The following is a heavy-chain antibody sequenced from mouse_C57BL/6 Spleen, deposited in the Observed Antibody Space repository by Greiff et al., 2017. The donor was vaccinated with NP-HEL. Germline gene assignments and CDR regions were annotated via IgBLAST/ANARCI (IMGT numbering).Heavy chain of an antibody. J-gene: IGHJ4*01. CDR1: GYTFTDYE. CDR3: TRQLRLFYAIDY. CDR2: IDPETGGT. Sequence: VQLQQSGAELVRPGASVTLSCKASGYTFTDYEMHWVKQTPVHGLEWIGAIDPETGGTAYNQKFKGKAILTADKSSSTAYMELRSLTSEDSAVYYCTRQLRLFYAIDYWGQGTSVTVSS. V-gene: IGHV1-15*01. D-gene: IGHD3-2*02.